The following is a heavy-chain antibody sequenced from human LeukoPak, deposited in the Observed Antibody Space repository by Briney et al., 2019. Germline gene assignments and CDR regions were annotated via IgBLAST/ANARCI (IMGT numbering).Heavy chain of an antibody. CDR1: GFTFSSYE. V-gene: IGHV3-48*03. CDR2: ISSSDSTI. CDR3: ARVAVLSSSWYGWFDP. J-gene: IGHJ5*02. Sequence: GGSLRLSCAASGFTFSSYEMHWVRQAPGKGLEWVSYISSSDSTIYYADSVKGRFTISRDNAKNSLYLQMNSLRAEDTAVYYCARVAVLSSSWYGWFDPWGQGTLVTVSS. D-gene: IGHD6-13*01.